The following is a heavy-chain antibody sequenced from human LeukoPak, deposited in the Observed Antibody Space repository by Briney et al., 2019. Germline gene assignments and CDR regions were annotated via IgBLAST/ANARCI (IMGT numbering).Heavy chain of an antibody. V-gene: IGHV1-18*04. D-gene: IGHD3-10*01. Sequence: GASVNVSCKSSGYTFTSYGISWVRQAPGQGLEGMGWIRVYNGDTNYAQKPQGRLTMITDTSTNTAYMELRSLKSDDTAVYYRARDCLWVRGVFYYYGMDFWGKGTTVTVYS. CDR3: ARDCLWVRGVFYYYGMDF. CDR2: IRVYNGDT. CDR1: GYTFTSYG. J-gene: IGHJ6*04.